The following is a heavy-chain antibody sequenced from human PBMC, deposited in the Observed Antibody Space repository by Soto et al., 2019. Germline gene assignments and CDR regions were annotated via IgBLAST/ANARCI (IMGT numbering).Heavy chain of an antibody. Sequence: QVQLQQWGAGPLRPLETLSLTCGVSGGSFSGYYWAWIRQSPGKRLEWIGEINDRGSINYNPSLKSRGSISVATSKNHYSLNLRSVTAADTAVYYCARESHDILTGPPWVWYFDLWGSGTLVTVSS. V-gene: IGHV4-34*01. CDR2: INDRGSI. J-gene: IGHJ2*01. CDR3: ARESHDILTGPPWVWYFDL. D-gene: IGHD3-9*01. CDR1: GGSFSGYY.